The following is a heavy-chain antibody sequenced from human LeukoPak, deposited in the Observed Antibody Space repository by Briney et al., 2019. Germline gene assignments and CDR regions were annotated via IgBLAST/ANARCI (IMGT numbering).Heavy chain of an antibody. J-gene: IGHJ4*02. CDR3: ARGGSGLYYFDY. V-gene: IGHV3-30*04. Sequence: PGRSLRLSCAASGFTFSSYAMHWVRQAPGKGLEWVAVISYDGSNKYYADSVKGRFTISRDNSKNTLYLQMNSLRAEDTAVYYCARGGSGLYYFDYWGQGTLVTVSS. CDR2: ISYDGSNK. CDR1: GFTFSSYA. D-gene: IGHD6-19*01.